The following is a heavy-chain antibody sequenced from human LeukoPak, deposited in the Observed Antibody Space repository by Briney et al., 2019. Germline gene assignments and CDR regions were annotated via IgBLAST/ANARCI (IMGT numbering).Heavy chain of an antibody. D-gene: IGHD6-19*01. CDR3: ARGSPEGGWYYFDY. CDR2: IIPILGIA. Sequence: VASETVSCKASGGTFSSYAISWLRQAPGQGLEWMGRIIPILGIANYAQKFQGRVTITADESTSTAYMEPSSLRSEDTAVYYCARGSPEGGWYYFDYWGQGTLVTVSS. V-gene: IGHV1-69*04. J-gene: IGHJ4*02. CDR1: GGTFSSYA.